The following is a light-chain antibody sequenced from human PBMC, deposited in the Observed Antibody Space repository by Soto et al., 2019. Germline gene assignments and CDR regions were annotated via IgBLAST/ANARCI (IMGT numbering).Light chain of an antibody. CDR2: KVS. CDR1: QSLVHSDGIAY. V-gene: IGKV2-30*02. Sequence: DVVMTQSPLSLPVTLGQPASISCRSTQSLVHSDGIAYFSWFQQRPGRSPRRLIYKVSNRDSGVPARFRGSGSGAECPRKLSRVEPEDGGLYYCMQGTHWPITFGQGTRREIK. J-gene: IGKJ5*01. CDR3: MQGTHWPIT.